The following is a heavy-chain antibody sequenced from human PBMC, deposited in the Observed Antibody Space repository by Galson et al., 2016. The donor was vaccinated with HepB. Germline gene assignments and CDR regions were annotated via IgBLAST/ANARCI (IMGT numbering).Heavy chain of an antibody. J-gene: IGHJ4*02. D-gene: IGHD3-22*01. CDR3: ARYREFETSGYYPYYFDL. V-gene: IGHV2-5*02. CDR2: IYWDDDE. Sequence: PALVKPTQTLTLTCSVSGFSLSTRGVGVGWIRQPPGKTLEFLALIYWDDDERHSPSLQSRLTITKDTPENQVVLTISNMDPVAAATYYCARYREFETSGYYPYYFDLWGQGTLVTVSS. CDR1: GFSLSTRGVG.